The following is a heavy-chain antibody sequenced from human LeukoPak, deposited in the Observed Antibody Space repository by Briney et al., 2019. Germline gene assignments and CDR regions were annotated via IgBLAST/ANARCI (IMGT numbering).Heavy chain of an antibody. Sequence: GGSLRLSCAASGFTFSSYAMSWVRQAPGKGLEWVSAISGSGGGTYYADSVKGRFTISRDNSKNTLYLQMNSLRAEDTAVYYCAKVPYYGFWSGYSGLFDYWGQGTLVTVSS. D-gene: IGHD3-3*01. CDR3: AKVPYYGFWSGYSGLFDY. CDR2: ISGSGGGT. V-gene: IGHV3-23*01. CDR1: GFTFSSYA. J-gene: IGHJ4*02.